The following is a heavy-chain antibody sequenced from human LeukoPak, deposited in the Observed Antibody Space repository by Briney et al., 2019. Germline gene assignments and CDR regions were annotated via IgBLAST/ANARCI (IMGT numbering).Heavy chain of an antibody. Sequence: GASVKVSCKASGGTFSSYAISWVRQAPGQGLEWMGGIIPIFGTANYAQKFQGRVTITTDEPTSTAYMELSSLRSEDTAVYYCARAGWLQGYYYYYMDVWGKGTTVTVSS. CDR3: ARAGWLQGYYYYYMDV. J-gene: IGHJ6*03. CDR2: IIPIFGTA. V-gene: IGHV1-69*05. D-gene: IGHD5-18*01. CDR1: GGTFSSYA.